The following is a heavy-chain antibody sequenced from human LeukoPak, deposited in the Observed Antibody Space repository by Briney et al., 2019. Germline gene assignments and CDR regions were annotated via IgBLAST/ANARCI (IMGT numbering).Heavy chain of an antibody. CDR2: INHSGST. D-gene: IGHD2-15*01. CDR1: GGSFSGYY. CDR3: ARSKLRRYLVAGVFAY. Sequence: SETLSLTCAVYGGSFSGYYWSWIRQPPGKGLEWIGEINHSGSTNYNPSLKSRVTISVDTSKNQFSLKLSSVTAAETAVYYCARSKLRRYLVAGVFAYWGQGTLVTVSS. V-gene: IGHV4-34*01. J-gene: IGHJ4*02.